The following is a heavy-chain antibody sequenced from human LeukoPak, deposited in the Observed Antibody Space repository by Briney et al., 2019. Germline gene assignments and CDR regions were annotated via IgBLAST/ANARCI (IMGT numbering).Heavy chain of an antibody. V-gene: IGHV1-69*13. CDR3: ARGGYLDSSGWYGGSYDAFDI. J-gene: IGHJ3*02. CDR2: IIPIFGTA. CDR1: RDTYSSYA. D-gene: IGHD6-13*01. Sequence: SVKVSCMASRDTYSSYAISWVRQAPGQGLEWMGGIIPIFGTANYAQKFQGRVTITADESTSTAYMELSSLRSEDTAVYYCARGGYLDSSGWYGGSYDAFDIWGQGTMVTVSS.